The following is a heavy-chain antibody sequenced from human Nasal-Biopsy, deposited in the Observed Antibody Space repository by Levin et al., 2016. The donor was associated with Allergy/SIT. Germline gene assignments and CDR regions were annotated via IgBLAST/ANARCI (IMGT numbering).Heavy chain of an antibody. D-gene: IGHD6-13*01. CDR3: ARVISSGFDP. Sequence: SETLSLTCAVSGGSISSDDYSWSWIRQPPGKGLEWIGHIYPSGSTYSTPSLKSRVTISVDRPKNQFSLKLWSVTAADTAVYYCARVISSGFDPWGQGTPVTVSS. J-gene: IGHJ5*02. V-gene: IGHV4-30-2*01. CDR2: IYPSGST. CDR1: GGSISSDDYS.